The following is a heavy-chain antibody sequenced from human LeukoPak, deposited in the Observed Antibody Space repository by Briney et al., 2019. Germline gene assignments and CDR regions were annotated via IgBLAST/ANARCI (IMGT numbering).Heavy chain of an antibody. CDR3: ARDTSAWRYGMDV. Sequence: GGSLRLTCAASGFTFSTYAMSWVRQAPGKGLEWVANIKQDGSEKDYVDSVTGRFTISRDNAKNSLYLQMNSLRDEDTAVYYCARDTSAWRYGMDVWGQGTTVTVSS. CDR1: GFTFSTYA. J-gene: IGHJ6*02. CDR2: IKQDGSEK. D-gene: IGHD6-19*01. V-gene: IGHV3-7*01.